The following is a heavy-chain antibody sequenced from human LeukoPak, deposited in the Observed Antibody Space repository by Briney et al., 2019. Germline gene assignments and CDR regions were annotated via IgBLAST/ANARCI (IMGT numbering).Heavy chain of an antibody. V-gene: IGHV3-23*01. CDR1: GFTFSSYA. CDR3: AKRDCSGGSCYFPLDY. J-gene: IGHJ4*02. Sequence: GGSLRLSCAASGFTFSSYAMSWVRQAPGMGLEWVSVISGGGGTTFYADSVKGRFTISRDNSKNTVYLQMNSLRAEDTAVYYCAKRDCSGGSCYFPLDYWGQGTLVTVSS. CDR2: ISGGGGTT. D-gene: IGHD2-15*01.